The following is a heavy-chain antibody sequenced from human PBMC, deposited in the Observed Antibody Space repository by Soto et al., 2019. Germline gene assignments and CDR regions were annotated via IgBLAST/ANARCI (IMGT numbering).Heavy chain of an antibody. J-gene: IGHJ5*02. CDR3: AKDFFPAFWSGYYTGWGVLDP. Sequence: HPGGSLRLSCAASGFTFSSYAMSWVRQAPGKGLEWVSAISGSGGSTYYADSVKGRFTISRDNSKNTLYLQMNSLRAEDTAVYYCAKDFFPAFWSGYYTGWGVLDPWGQGTLVTVSS. CDR1: GFTFSSYA. CDR2: ISGSGGST. V-gene: IGHV3-23*01. D-gene: IGHD3-3*01.